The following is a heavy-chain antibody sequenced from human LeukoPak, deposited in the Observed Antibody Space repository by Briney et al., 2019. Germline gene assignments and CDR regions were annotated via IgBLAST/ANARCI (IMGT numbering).Heavy chain of an antibody. CDR2: IYPGDSET. J-gene: IGHJ4*02. CDR3: ARQTYGGYMFDY. D-gene: IGHD4-17*01. Sequence: TPGESLKISCKGSGYSFNNYWIAWVRQMPGKGLEWMGIIYPGDSETRYSPSFQGQVSISADKSISTAYLQWSSLKSSDSAMYYCARQTYGGYMFDYWGQGSLVTVSS. V-gene: IGHV5-51*01. CDR1: GYSFNNYW.